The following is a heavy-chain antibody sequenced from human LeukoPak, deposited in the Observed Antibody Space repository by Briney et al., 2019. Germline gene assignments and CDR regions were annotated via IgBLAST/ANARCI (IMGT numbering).Heavy chain of an antibody. CDR2: ISSSSSYI. D-gene: IGHD2-8*01. CDR1: GFTFGSYS. J-gene: IGHJ4*02. CDR3: ARDCTNGVCYGTDFDY. V-gene: IGHV3-21*01. Sequence: PGGSLRLSCAASGFTFGSYSMNWVRQAPGKGLEWVSSISSSSSYIYYADSVKGRFTISRDNAKNSLYLQMNSLRAEDTAVYYCARDCTNGVCYGTDFDYWGQGTLVTVSS.